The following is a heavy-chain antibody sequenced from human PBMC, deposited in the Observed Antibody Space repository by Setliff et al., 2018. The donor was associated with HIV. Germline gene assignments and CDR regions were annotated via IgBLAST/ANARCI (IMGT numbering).Heavy chain of an antibody. CDR3: ARGAWYTSGWHSSRYMDV. CDR2: VNPKSGNT. Sequence: PSVKVSCKASGYTFTSSDIYWVRQATGQGLEWMGWVNPKSGNTGYAQKFQGRVIMTRDTSISTVYMELRSLRSEDTAVYYCARGAWYTSGWHSSRYMDVWGKGTTVTVSS. V-gene: IGHV1-8*02. CDR1: GYTFTSSD. J-gene: IGHJ6*03. D-gene: IGHD6-25*01.